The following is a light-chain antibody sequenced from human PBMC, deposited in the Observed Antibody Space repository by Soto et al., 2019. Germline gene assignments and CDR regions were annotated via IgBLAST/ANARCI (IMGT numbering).Light chain of an antibody. V-gene: IGKV1-5*03. CDR3: QQYDTYPWT. CDR1: QNINSW. J-gene: IGKJ1*01. Sequence: DIQMTQSPSTLSASVGDRLTITCRASQNINSWLAWYQQKPGKAPKLLIHKASSLESGVPSRFSGSESGTEFTLTITWLQPDDFAIYYCQQYDTYPWTFGQGTKVEIK. CDR2: KAS.